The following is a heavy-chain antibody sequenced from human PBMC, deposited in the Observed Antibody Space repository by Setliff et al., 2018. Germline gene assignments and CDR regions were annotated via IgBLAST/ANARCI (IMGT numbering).Heavy chain of an antibody. J-gene: IGHJ4*02. CDR3: ARGGL. V-gene: IGHV1-18*01. Sequence: ASVKVSCKTSGYSFTVFGISWVRQAPGQGLEWMGWISPYYGSTDYAQKFQGRVTMTTDTSTGTADMELRNLRSDDTAVYYCARGGLWGQGTLVTVSS. CDR2: ISPYYGST. CDR1: GYSFTVFG.